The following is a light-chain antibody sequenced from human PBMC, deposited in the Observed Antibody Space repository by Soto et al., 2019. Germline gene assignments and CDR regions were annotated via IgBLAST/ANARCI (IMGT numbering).Light chain of an antibody. CDR3: QQYYLAPLT. CDR2: WAS. CDR1: QSVFYSSENKNY. Sequence: DIVMTQSPDSLAVSLGERATINCKSSQSVFYSSENKNYLAWYQQKPGQPPKLLIYWASSREAGVTDRFSGSGAGTDFSLTISRLQAEDEAVYYCQQYYLAPLTFGPGTKVDI. V-gene: IGKV4-1*01. J-gene: IGKJ3*01.